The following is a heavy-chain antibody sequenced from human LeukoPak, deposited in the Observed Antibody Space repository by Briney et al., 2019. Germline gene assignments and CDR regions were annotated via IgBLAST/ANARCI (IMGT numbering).Heavy chain of an antibody. D-gene: IGHD6-13*01. CDR2: MNPNSGNT. CDR3: ARGLRREQQLLRAFDY. Sequence: ASVRVSCKASGYTFTNYDINWVRQASGQGLEWMGWMNPNSGNTGSAQKFQGRVTMTSNTSISTAYMELSSLRSEDTAVYYCARGLRREQQLLRAFDYWGQGTPVTVSS. J-gene: IGHJ4*02. CDR1: GYTFTNYD. V-gene: IGHV1-8*01.